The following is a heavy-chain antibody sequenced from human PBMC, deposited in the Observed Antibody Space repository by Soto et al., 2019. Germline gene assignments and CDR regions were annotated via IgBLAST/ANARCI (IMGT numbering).Heavy chain of an antibody. J-gene: IGHJ5*02. CDR1: GVSITSGGHP. CDR2: SFHNGNT. V-gene: IGHV4-30-2*01. CDR3: ARGVNFDGSGSYGTEYWFDP. D-gene: IGHD3-10*01. Sequence: QLQLQESGSGLVKPSQTLSLTCTVSGVSITSGGHPWNWIRQPPGKGLGWIGYSFHNGNTFYNPSFASLVTIPVDRSKNQFSLKLAYVTAAHKGMYFCARGVNFDGSGSYGTEYWFDPWGQGTLVTVSS.